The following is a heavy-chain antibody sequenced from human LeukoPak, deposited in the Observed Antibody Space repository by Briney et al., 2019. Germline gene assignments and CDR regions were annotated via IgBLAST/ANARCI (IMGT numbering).Heavy chain of an antibody. CDR1: GFTFSSYW. CDR2: INSDGSST. CDR3: ARDSSSWYHWFDP. V-gene: IGHV3-74*01. D-gene: IGHD6-13*01. Sequence: PGGSLRLSCAASGFTFSSYWMHWVRQAPGKGLVWVSRINSDGSSTSYADSVKGRFTISRDNAKNTLYLQMDSLRAEDTAVYYCARDSSSWYHWFDPWGQGTLVTVSS. J-gene: IGHJ5*02.